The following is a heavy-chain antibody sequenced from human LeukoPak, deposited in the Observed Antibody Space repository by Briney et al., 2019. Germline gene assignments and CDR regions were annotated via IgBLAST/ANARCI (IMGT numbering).Heavy chain of an antibody. CDR3: AKNGVRGVNHYYYYYMDV. V-gene: IGHV3-43D*03. CDR1: GFTFDDYA. D-gene: IGHD3-10*01. J-gene: IGHJ6*03. Sequence: PGGSLRLSCAASGFTFDDYAMHWVRQAPGKGLEWVSLISWDGGSTYYADSVKGRFTISRDNSKNSLYLQMNSLRAEDTALYYCAKNGVRGVNHYYYYYMDVWGKGTTVTVSS. CDR2: ISWDGGST.